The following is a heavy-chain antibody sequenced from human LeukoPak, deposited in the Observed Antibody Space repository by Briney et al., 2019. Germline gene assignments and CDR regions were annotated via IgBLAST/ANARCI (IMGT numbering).Heavy chain of an antibody. D-gene: IGHD3-10*01. CDR3: ARQYGSVSDDYYYYMDV. CDR2: IYYTGST. V-gene: IGHV4-59*01. Sequence: PSETLSLTCTVSGGSISTYYWSWIRQSPGKGLEWIGYIYYTGSTNYNPSLKSRVTISVDTSKNQLSLKLTSVTAADTAVYYCARQYGSVSDDYYYYMDVWGKGTTVTVSS. CDR1: GGSISTYY. J-gene: IGHJ6*03.